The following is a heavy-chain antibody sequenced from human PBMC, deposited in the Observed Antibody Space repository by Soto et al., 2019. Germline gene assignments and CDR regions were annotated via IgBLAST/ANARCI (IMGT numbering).Heavy chain of an antibody. CDR3: ARQSDSSGWFIFDY. D-gene: IGHD6-19*01. J-gene: IGHJ4*02. V-gene: IGHV6-1*01. Sequence: SQTLSLTCVISGDSVSSNGVAWNWIRQSPSRGLEWLGRTCYRSKWYSEYAASVKSRITINPDTSKNQFSLQLNSVTPEDTAVYYCARQSDSSGWFIFDYWGQGTLVTVSS. CDR2: TCYRSKWYS. CDR1: GDSVSSNGVA.